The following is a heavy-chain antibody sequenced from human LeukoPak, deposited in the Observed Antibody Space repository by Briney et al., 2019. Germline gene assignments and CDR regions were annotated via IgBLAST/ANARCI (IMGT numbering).Heavy chain of an antibody. CDR2: IYHSGNT. D-gene: IGHD6-19*01. Sequence: PSETLSLTCTVSGYSISSGYYWGWTRQPPGKGLEWIGSIYHSGNTYYTPSLKSRVTISVDTSKNQFSLKLSSVTAADTAVYYCARGIGVAGIYNDYWGQGTLVTVSS. CDR1: GYSISSGYY. J-gene: IGHJ4*02. V-gene: IGHV4-38-2*02. CDR3: ARGIGVAGIYNDY.